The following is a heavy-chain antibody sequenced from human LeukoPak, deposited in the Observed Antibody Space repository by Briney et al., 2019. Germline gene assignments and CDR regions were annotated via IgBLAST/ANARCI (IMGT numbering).Heavy chain of an antibody. J-gene: IGHJ4*02. Sequence: SETLSLTCSVSGGSISRSDYYWSWIRQPPGKGLEWIGYIYYSGSTYYNPSLKSRVTISVDTSKNQFSLKLSSVTAADTAVYYCARTDYDYVWGSYRAPYYFDYWGQGTLVTVSS. V-gene: IGHV4-30-4*01. D-gene: IGHD3-16*02. CDR2: IYYSGST. CDR3: ARTDYDYVWGSYRAPYYFDY. CDR1: GGSISRSDYY.